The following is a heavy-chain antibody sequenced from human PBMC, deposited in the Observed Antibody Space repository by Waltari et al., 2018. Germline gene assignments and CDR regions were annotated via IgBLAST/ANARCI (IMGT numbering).Heavy chain of an antibody. CDR2: IIPIFGTA. CDR3: ARDLYEAAAGTYYGMDV. J-gene: IGHJ6*02. Sequence: QVQLVQSGAEVKKPGSSVKVSCKASGGTFSSYAISWVRQAPGQGLEWMGGIIPIFGTANYAQKCQGRVTITADESTSTAYMELSSLRSEDTAVYYCARDLYEAAAGTYYGMDVWGQGTTVTVSS. D-gene: IGHD6-13*01. CDR1: GGTFSSYA. V-gene: IGHV1-69*01.